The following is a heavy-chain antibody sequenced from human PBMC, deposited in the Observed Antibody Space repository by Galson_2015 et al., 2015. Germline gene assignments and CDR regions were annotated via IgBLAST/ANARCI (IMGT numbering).Heavy chain of an antibody. Sequence: SLRLSCAASGFTVSSSYMSWVRQAPGKGLEWVSVIYSGGSTYYADSVKGRFTISRDNSKNTLYLQMNSLRAEDTAVYYCARDGYCSSTSCPTDYYYYGMDVWGQGTTVTVSS. CDR2: IYSGGST. V-gene: IGHV3-53*01. J-gene: IGHJ6*02. CDR3: ARDGYCSSTSCPTDYYYYGMDV. D-gene: IGHD2-2*01. CDR1: GFTVSSSY.